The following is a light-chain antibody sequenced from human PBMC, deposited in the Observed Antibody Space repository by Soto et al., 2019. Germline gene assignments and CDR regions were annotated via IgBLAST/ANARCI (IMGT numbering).Light chain of an antibody. CDR1: QSLLQSGGSNR. Sequence: DIVMTQSPLSLAVTPGEPASISCRSSQSLLQSGGSNRLDWYLQKPGQSPQLLIHLGSIRASGVPDRFSGSGSGTTFTLEISRVEAEDVGIYFCMQALQTPLTFGGGTKVELK. J-gene: IGKJ4*01. CDR3: MQALQTPLT. CDR2: LGS. V-gene: IGKV2-28*01.